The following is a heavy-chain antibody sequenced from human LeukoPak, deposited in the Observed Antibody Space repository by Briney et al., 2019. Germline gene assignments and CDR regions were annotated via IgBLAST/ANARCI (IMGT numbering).Heavy chain of an antibody. CDR2: IWYDGSNK. V-gene: IGHV3-33*01. CDR3: ARGLYSGSYGGFDY. J-gene: IGHJ4*02. CDR1: GFTFSSYG. Sequence: GGSLRLSCAASGFTFSSYGMHWVRQAPSKGLEWVAVIWYDGSNKYYADSVKGRFTISRDNSKNTLYLQMNSLRAEDTAVYYCARGLYSGSYGGFDYWGQGTLVTVSS. D-gene: IGHD1-26*01.